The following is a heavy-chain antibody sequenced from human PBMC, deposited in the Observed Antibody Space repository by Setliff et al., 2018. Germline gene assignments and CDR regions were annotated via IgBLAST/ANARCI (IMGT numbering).Heavy chain of an antibody. CDR3: ARHRAVAGAYYFDF. CDR2: IYYSGNT. CDR1: VYSISRDCH. D-gene: IGHD6-19*01. Sequence: SETLSLTCAVSVYSISRDCHWGSIRQPPGKGLEWIGSIYYSGNTYYNASLKGRVTISGDTSKNQFSLKLTAVTAADTAIYYCARHRAVAGAYYFDFWGQGTLVTVSS. J-gene: IGHJ4*02. V-gene: IGHV4-38-2*01.